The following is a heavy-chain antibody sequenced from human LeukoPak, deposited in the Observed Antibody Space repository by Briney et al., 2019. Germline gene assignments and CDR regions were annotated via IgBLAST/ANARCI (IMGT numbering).Heavy chain of an antibody. J-gene: IGHJ6*04. V-gene: IGHV5-10-1*01. CDR3: AILVVPAAWTNYYYYYGMDV. D-gene: IGHD2-2*01. Sequence: GESRKISCKASAYSFTIYWISWVRPMPGKGLGWMGRFDISDSYTNYSPSFQGHVTISADKSISTSYLQWSSLKASDTAMYYCAILVVPAAWTNYYYYYGMDVWGKGTTVTVSS. CDR2: FDISDSYT. CDR1: AYSFTIYW.